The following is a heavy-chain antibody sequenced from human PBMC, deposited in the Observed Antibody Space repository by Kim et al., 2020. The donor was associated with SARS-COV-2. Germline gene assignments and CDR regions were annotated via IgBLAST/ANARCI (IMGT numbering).Heavy chain of an antibody. D-gene: IGHD3-22*01. Sequence: ADSGRGRFTISRDSAKNTLYLQMNSLRAEDTAVYYCASLFYDSSGNFRGYWGQGTLVTVSS. CDR3: ASLFYDSSGNFRGY. J-gene: IGHJ4*02. V-gene: IGHV3-74*01.